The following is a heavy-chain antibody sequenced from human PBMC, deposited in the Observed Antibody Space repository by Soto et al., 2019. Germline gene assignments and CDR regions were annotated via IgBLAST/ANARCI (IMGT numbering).Heavy chain of an antibody. V-gene: IGHV1-18*04. CDR1: GYTFTSYG. J-gene: IGHJ1*01. CDR2: ISTLKGRT. D-gene: IGHD4-17*01. Sequence: VQLVQSGPDLKRPGASMKVSCKASGYTFTSYGISWVRQAPGQGLEWMAWISTLKGRTQYSQKAQGRVTLSTDTSSNTAYMEMTTLRVDDTAVYYCAMDYGDRPEYFKHWGQGPLVTVS. CDR3: AMDYGDRPEYFKH.